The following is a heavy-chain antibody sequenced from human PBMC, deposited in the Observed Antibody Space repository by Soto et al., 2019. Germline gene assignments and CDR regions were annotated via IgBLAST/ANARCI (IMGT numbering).Heavy chain of an antibody. CDR3: AHRPIVGAAI. Sequence: SETLSLTCGVFGGSISNSNWWTWVRQPPGKGLEWIGEIYHTGSTNYNSSLMSRVTISLDKPNNQFSLKLSSVTAADTAVYYCAHRPIVGAAIWGQGALVTVSS. J-gene: IGHJ4*02. CDR1: GGSISNSNW. D-gene: IGHD1-26*01. CDR2: IYHTGST. V-gene: IGHV4-4*02.